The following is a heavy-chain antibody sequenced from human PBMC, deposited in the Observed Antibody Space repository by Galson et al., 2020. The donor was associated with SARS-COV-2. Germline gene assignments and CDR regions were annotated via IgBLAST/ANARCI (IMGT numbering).Heavy chain of an antibody. V-gene: IGHV4-39*07. D-gene: IGHD1-1*01. CDR3: VRETGNNWPLVTDH. CDR2: IYNSGST. J-gene: IGHJ4*02. CDR1: GASIRDTNFY. Sequence: SETLSLSCTVSGASIRDTNFYWGWIRQTPGKGLEWLGSIYNSGSTYSNPSLKSRVTISVDTSKNQFSLTVDSVTAADTALYYCVRETGNNWPLVTDHWGQGTLVTVSS.